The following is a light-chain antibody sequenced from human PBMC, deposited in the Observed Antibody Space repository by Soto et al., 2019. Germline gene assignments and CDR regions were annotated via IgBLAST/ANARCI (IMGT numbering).Light chain of an antibody. CDR1: QIVLYSSNNKNY. CDR2: WAS. V-gene: IGKV4-1*01. Sequence: DFVMTQSPDSLAVSLGERATINCKSSQIVLYSSNNKNYLAWYQQKPGQPPKLLIYWASTRESGVPDRFSGRGSGTDFTLTISSLQAEDVEVYDGQQYYSPPWTCGQGTKVEIK. J-gene: IGKJ1*01. CDR3: QQYYSPPWT.